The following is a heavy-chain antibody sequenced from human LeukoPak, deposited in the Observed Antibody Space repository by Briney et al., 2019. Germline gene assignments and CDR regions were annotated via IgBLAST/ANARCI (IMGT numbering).Heavy chain of an antibody. V-gene: IGHV3-7*01. J-gene: IGHJ4*02. CDR2: IKQDGSEK. Sequence: GGSLRLSCAASGFTFSTYCMTWVRQAPGKGLEWVANIKQDGSEKYYVDSVKGRFTISRDNAKNSLYLQMNSLRAEDTAVYYCARHVVAVGFDYWGRGTLVTVSP. D-gene: IGHD3-22*01. CDR1: GFTFSTYC. CDR3: ARHVVAVGFDY.